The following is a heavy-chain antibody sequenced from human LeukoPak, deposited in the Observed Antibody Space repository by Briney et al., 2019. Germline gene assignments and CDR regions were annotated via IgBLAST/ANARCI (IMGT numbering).Heavy chain of an antibody. D-gene: IGHD3-10*01. J-gene: IGHJ4*02. Sequence: GASVKVSCKASGYTFTSYGISWVRQATGQGLEWMGWMNPNSGNTGYAQKFQGRVTMTRNTSISTAYMELSSLRSEDTAVYYCASSGSGSYHSPSYWGQGALVTVSS. V-gene: IGHV1-8*02. CDR1: GYTFTSYG. CDR2: MNPNSGNT. CDR3: ASSGSGSYHSPSY.